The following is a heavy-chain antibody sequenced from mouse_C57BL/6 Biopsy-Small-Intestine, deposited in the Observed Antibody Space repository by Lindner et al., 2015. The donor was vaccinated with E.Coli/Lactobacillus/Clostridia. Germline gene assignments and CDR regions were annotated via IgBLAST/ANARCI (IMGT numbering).Heavy chain of an antibody. CDR2: IYPGGGYT. CDR3: ALLLRYYAMDY. CDR1: GYTFTNYW. V-gene: IGHV1-63*01. J-gene: IGHJ4*01. Sequence: QLQESGAELVRPGTSVKMSCKASGYTFTNYWIGWAKQRPGHGLEWIGDIYPGGGYTNYNEKFKGKATLTADKSSSTAYMQFSSLTSEDSAIYYCALLLRYYAMDYWGQGTSVTVSS. D-gene: IGHD1-1*01.